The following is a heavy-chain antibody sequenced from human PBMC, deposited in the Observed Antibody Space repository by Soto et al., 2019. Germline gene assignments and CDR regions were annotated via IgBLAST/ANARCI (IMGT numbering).Heavy chain of an antibody. CDR2: IPNSGIT. J-gene: IGHJ5*02. CDR1: GDSFSSNNW. CDR3: GRDHWGGRIAGREGCFDR. D-gene: IGHD6-13*01. Sequence: PSETLSLTCPVSGDSFSSNNWWSWLRKPAGKGLEWIVEIPNSGITNYNPSLKSRVTISVDKSKNHSSLKLSSVTAADTAVSYCGRDHWGGRIAGREGCFDRGGKGTRV. V-gene: IGHV4-4*02.